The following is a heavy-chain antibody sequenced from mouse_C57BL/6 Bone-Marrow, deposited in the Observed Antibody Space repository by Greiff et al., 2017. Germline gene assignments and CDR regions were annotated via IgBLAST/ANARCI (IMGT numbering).Heavy chain of an antibody. CDR3: ARIWGFYDHDAMDY. V-gene: IGHV1-81*01. J-gene: IGHJ4*01. Sequence: QVQLKESGAELARPGASVKLSCKASGYTFTSYGISWVKQRTGQGLEWIGEIYTRSGNTYYNEKFKGKATLTADKSSSTAYMELRCLTSEDSAVYVCARIWGFYDHDAMDYWGQGTSVTVSA. D-gene: IGHD2-4*01. CDR1: GYTFTSYG. CDR2: IYTRSGNT.